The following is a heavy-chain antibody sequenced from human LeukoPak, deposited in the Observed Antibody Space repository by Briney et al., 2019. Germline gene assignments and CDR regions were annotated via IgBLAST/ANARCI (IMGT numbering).Heavy chain of an antibody. Sequence: GGSLRLSYAASGFTFYLYAMSWVRQAPGKGLEWVGRIKGMTDGGTTDYAAPVEGTFIISRDDSKNMLYLQMNSLKTEDTAVYYCTTGWQFIDYWGQGTLVTVSS. V-gene: IGHV3-15*01. CDR2: IKGMTDGGTT. J-gene: IGHJ4*02. CDR1: GFTFYLYA. D-gene: IGHD6-19*01. CDR3: TTGWQFIDY.